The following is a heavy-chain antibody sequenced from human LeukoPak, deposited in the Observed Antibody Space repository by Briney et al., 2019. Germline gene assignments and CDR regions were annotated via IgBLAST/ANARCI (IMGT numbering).Heavy chain of an antibody. Sequence: GGSLRLSCAASAFSFTTHYMSWVRQAPGKGLEWVAIINPDGSEKSYVDSVKGRFTISRDNSDNLLYLNMNNLRAEDTALYYCARDPAYGALDIWGQGTVVTVSS. D-gene: IGHD2-21*01. V-gene: IGHV3-7*01. CDR3: ARDPAYGALDI. CDR1: AFSFTTHY. CDR2: INPDGSEK. J-gene: IGHJ3*02.